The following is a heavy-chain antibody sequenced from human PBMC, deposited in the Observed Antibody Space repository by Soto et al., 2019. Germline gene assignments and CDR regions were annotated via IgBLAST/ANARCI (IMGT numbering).Heavy chain of an antibody. CDR1: GFTCSNFW. J-gene: IGHJ5*01. CDR2: INPDGSEK. CDR3: SRSLDS. Sequence: WWSLRLSCAASGFTCSNFWMDWVRQAPGKGPEWVANINPDGSEKEYVDSVKGRFTISRDNAKNSLYLQMSSLTAEDSALYYCSRSLDSWGQGTRVTVSS. V-gene: IGHV3-7*01.